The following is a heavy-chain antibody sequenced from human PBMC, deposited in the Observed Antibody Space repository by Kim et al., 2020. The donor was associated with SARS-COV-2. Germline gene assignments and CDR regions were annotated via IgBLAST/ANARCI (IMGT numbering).Heavy chain of an antibody. Sequence: GGSLRLSCAASGFTFSSYAMSWVRQAPGKGLEWVSAISGSGGSTYYADSVKGRFTISRDNSKNTLYLQMNSLRAEDTAVYYCAKDRDLRITMIVVVNFYFDYWGQGTLVTVSS. V-gene: IGHV3-23*01. CDR1: GFTFSSYA. J-gene: IGHJ4*02. CDR2: ISGSGGST. CDR3: AKDRDLRITMIVVVNFYFDY. D-gene: IGHD3-22*01.